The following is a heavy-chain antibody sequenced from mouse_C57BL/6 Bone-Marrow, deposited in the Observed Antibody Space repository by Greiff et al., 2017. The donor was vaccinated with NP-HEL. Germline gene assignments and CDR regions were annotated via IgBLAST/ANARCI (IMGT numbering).Heavy chain of an antibody. V-gene: IGHV5-4*01. CDR3: ARLSGYFYFDY. CDR1: GFTFSSYA. D-gene: IGHD2-3*01. CDR2: ISDGGSYT. Sequence: EVQLVESGGGLVKPGGSLKLSCAASGFTFSSYAMSWVRQTPEKRLEWVATISDGGSYTYYPDNVKGRFTISRDNAKNNLYLQMSHLKSEDTARYDCARLSGYFYFDYWGKGTTLTVSS. J-gene: IGHJ2*01.